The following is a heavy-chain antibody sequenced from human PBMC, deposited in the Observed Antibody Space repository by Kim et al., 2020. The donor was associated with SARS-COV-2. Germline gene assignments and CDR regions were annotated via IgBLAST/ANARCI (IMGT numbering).Heavy chain of an antibody. CDR2: VNNNNNP. V-gene: IGHV3-23*01. CDR1: GFTFSAYA. CDR3: AKDHPSAGWPTFDS. Sequence: GGSLRLSCAASGFTFSAYAMSWVRQAPGGGLEWVASVNNNNNPYYANFVRGRFTVSRDYSKNTLHLQMDRLRAEDTALYYCAKDHPSAGWPTFDSWGQG. D-gene: IGHD6-19*01. J-gene: IGHJ5*02.